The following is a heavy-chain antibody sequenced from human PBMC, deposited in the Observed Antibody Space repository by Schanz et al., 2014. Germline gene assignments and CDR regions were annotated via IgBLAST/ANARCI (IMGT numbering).Heavy chain of an antibody. V-gene: IGHV3-23*01. CDR1: GFAFSSYG. Sequence: EVQLLESGGGLVQPGGSLRLSCLASGFAFSSYGMNWLRQAPGKGLEWVSAISGSGGSTYYADSVKGRFTISRDNSKNTLYLQMSSLRAEDTAVYYCAKSLESCPGGRWSRGYFDSWGQGTLVTVSS. CDR2: ISGSGGST. D-gene: IGHD2-8*02. J-gene: IGHJ4*02. CDR3: AKSLESCPGGRWSRGYFDS.